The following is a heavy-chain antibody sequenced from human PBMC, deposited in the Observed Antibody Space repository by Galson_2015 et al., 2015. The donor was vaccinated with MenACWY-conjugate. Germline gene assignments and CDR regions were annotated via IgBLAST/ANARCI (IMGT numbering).Heavy chain of an antibody. Sequence: SLRLSCAVSGFTFSSYWMSWVRQAPGKGLEWVANIKQDGREKNYVDSVKGRFTTSRDNAGNPVYLQMDSLRVEDTAVYYCARDTRGHFDYWGQGTLVTFSS. J-gene: IGHJ4*02. V-gene: IGHV3-7*03. CDR3: ARDTRGHFDY. CDR2: IKQDGREK. CDR1: GFTFSSYW.